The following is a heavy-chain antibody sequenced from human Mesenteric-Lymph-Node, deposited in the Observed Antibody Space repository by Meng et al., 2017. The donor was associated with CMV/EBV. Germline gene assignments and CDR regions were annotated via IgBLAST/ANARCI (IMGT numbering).Heavy chain of an antibody. J-gene: IGHJ4*02. V-gene: IGHV1-2*04. CDR2: INPNSGGT. Sequence: SGDTFTGYYIHWVRQAPGQGLEWMGRINPNSGGTNNAQKFQDWVTMTSDTSISTVYMELSRLRSDDTAVYYCAKWGYYYGSGRYYGDYWGQGTLVTVSS. CDR3: AKWGYYYGSGRYYGDY. CDR1: GDTFTGYY. D-gene: IGHD3-10*01.